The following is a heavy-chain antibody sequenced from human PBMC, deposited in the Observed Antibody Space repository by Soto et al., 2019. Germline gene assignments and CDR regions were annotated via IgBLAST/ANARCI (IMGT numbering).Heavy chain of an antibody. V-gene: IGHV1-69*01. D-gene: IGHD6-19*01. CDR3: ARGARQWLGKSLNYYYYGIDV. CDR1: GGTFSSYA. J-gene: IGHJ6*02. Sequence: QVQLVQSGAEVKKPGSSVKVSCKASGGTFSSYAISWVRQAPGQGLEWMGGIIPIFGTANYAQKFQGRVTITADEATSTAYMELSSLRSEETAVYYCARGARQWLGKSLNYYYYGIDVWGQGTTVTVSS. CDR2: IIPIFGTA.